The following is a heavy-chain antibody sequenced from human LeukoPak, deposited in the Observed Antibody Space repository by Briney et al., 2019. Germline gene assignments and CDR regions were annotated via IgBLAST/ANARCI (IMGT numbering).Heavy chain of an antibody. D-gene: IGHD3-10*01. Sequence: SSETLSLTCTVSGGSISSSSYYWGWIRQPPGKGLEWIGSIYYSGSTYYNPSLKSRVTISVDTSKNQFSLKLSSVTAADTAVYYCARQRNYGSGSYYIVLDWFDPWGQGTLVTVPS. V-gene: IGHV4-39*01. CDR3: ARQRNYGSGSYYIVLDWFDP. CDR2: IYYSGST. J-gene: IGHJ5*02. CDR1: GGSISSSSYY.